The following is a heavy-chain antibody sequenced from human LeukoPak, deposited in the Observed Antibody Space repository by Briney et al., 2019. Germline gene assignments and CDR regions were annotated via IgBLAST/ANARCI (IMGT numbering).Heavy chain of an antibody. D-gene: IGHD6-13*01. CDR1: GFTFNSYA. CDR3: ARDRSSSWRDDFDY. J-gene: IGHJ4*02. CDR2: ISYVGSNK. Sequence: GGSLRLSCAASGFTFNSYAIHWVRQAPGKGLEWVALISYVGSNKYYADSVKGRFTISRDNSKNTLYLQMNSLRAEDTAVYYCARDRSSSWRDDFDYWGQGTLVTVSS. V-gene: IGHV3-30*04.